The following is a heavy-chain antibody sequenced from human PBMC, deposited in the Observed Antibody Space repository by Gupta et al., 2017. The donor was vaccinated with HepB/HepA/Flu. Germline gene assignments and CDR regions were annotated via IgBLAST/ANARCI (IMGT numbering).Heavy chain of an antibody. Sequence: EVQLVESGGDLVQPGESLKLSCVISGFIFSDFWMTWVRQAPGKGLEWVASIKEDGTEKYHVASVKGRFVISRDNDKNSLFLQMDNLTSEDAAIYYCASAGLYDYTSGFDYWGQGTPVTVST. CDR1: GFIFSDFW. V-gene: IGHV3-7*03. CDR3: ASAGLYDYTSGFDY. CDR2: IKEDGTEK. J-gene: IGHJ4*02. D-gene: IGHD3-16*01.